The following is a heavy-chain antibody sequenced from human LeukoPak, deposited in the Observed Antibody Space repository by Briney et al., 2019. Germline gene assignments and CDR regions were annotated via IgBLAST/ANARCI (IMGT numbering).Heavy chain of an antibody. Sequence: GGSLRLSCTGSGFTFNDYYMSWVRQAPGKGLEWLSFISAGGYPIYYADSVRGRFTISRDTAKNSLYLQMNSLRVEDTAVFYCVMTAGPPTDHWGQGALVTVSS. CDR1: GFTFNDYY. CDR2: ISAGGYPI. CDR3: VMTAGPPTDH. V-gene: IGHV3-11*04. J-gene: IGHJ4*01.